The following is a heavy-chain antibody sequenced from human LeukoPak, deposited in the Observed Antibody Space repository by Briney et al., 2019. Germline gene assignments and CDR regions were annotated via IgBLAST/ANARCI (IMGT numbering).Heavy chain of an antibody. CDR1: GFTVSSNY. V-gene: IGHV3-53*01. CDR3: ARDRGGRYFDGAFNI. Sequence: AGGSLRLSCAASGFTVSSNYMTWVRQAPGKGLEWVSVIYKNAITFHADTVKGRFTISRDNSKNTLYLQMNNLRADDTAVYYCARDRGGRYFDGAFNIWGQGTMVTVSS. J-gene: IGHJ3*02. D-gene: IGHD3-9*01. CDR2: IYKNAIT.